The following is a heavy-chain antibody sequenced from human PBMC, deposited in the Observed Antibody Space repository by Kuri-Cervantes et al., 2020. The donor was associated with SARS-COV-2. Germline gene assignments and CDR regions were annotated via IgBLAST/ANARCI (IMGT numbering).Heavy chain of an antibody. CDR1: GGSISSGGYS. CDR2: IYHSGST. Sequence: SETLSLTCAVSGGSISSGGYSWSWIRQPPGKGLEWIGYIYHSGSTYYNPSLKSRVTISVDRSKNQFSLKLSSVTAADTAVYYCARGFPTVTTWLGYYYYGMDVWGQGTTVTVSS. J-gene: IGHJ6*02. CDR3: ARGFPTVTTWLGYYYYGMDV. V-gene: IGHV4-30-2*01. D-gene: IGHD4-17*01.